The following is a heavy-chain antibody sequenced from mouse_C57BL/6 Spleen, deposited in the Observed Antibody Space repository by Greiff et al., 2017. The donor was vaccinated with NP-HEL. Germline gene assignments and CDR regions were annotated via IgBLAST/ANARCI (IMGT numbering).Heavy chain of an antibody. Sequence: EVQLQQSGPELVKPGASVKISCKASGYTFTDYYMNWVKQSHGKSLEWIGDINPNNGGTSYNQKFKGKATLTVDKSSSTAYMELRSLTSEDSAVYYCARSDGVTTVVATGDYAMDYWGQGTSVTVSS. V-gene: IGHV1-26*01. CDR3: ARSDGVTTVVATGDYAMDY. J-gene: IGHJ4*01. CDR2: INPNNGGT. D-gene: IGHD1-1*01. CDR1: GYTFTDYY.